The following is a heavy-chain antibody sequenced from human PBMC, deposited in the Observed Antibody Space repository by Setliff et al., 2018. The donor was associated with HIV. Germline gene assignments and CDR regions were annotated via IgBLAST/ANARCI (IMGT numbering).Heavy chain of an antibody. D-gene: IGHD2-21*02. V-gene: IGHV1-18*01. Sequence: ASVKVSCKASGYSFINYGISWVRQAPGPGLEWMGWISAYTGHTDYASRLLGRVTLTTDTSTSTEYMELRSLSSDDTDVYFCARARLQGSVTAVGPRDNCLDPWGQGTRVTVSS. CDR3: ARARLQGSVTAVGPRDNCLDP. J-gene: IGHJ5*02. CDR2: ISAYTGHT. CDR1: GYSFINYG.